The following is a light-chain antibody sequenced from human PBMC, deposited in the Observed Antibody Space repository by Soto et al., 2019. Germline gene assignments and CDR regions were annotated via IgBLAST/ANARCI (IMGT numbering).Light chain of an antibody. Sequence: QSALTQPASVSGSPGQSITISCTGTSNDVGGYNLVSWYQQHPGKAPKLMIYEDNKWPSGVSNRFSGSKSGNTASLTISGLQAEDEADYYCCSFAGGTTLTFGGGTKLTVL. CDR3: CSFAGGTTLT. CDR2: EDN. CDR1: SNDVGGYNL. V-gene: IGLV2-23*01. J-gene: IGLJ2*01.